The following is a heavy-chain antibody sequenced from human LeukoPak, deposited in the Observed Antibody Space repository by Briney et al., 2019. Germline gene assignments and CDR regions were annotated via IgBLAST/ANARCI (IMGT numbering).Heavy chain of an antibody. CDR3: ARMPLGYCSGGSCRALYYFDY. V-gene: IGHV5-51*01. D-gene: IGHD2-15*01. Sequence: GESLKISCKDSGYSFTSYWIGWVRQMPGKGLEWMGIIYPGDSDTRYSPSFQGQVTISADKSISTAYLQWSSLKASDTAMYYCARMPLGYCSGGSCRALYYFDYWGQGTLVTVSS. CDR1: GYSFTSYW. J-gene: IGHJ4*02. CDR2: IYPGDSDT.